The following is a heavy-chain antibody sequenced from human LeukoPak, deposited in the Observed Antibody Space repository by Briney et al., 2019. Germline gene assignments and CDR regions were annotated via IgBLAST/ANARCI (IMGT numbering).Heavy chain of an antibody. CDR2: INADGSAT. J-gene: IGHJ5*02. CDR3: VRGALRDCSYTSCTRGNWFDP. V-gene: IGHV3-74*01. CDR1: GFPFSSHW. Sequence: GGSLRLSCAASGFPFSSHWMHWVRQAPEKGLVGVSHINADGSATYYAASVKGRFTISRDNARNTLYLQMHSLTAEDTGVYYCVRGALRDCSYTSCTRGNWFDPWGQGTLVTVSS. D-gene: IGHD2-2*01.